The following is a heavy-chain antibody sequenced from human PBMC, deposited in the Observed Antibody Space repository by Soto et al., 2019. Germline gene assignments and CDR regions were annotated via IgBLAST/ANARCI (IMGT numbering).Heavy chain of an antibody. D-gene: IGHD3-22*01. J-gene: IGHJ6*02. CDR3: AKEYGISNYYASSGPLYGIDV. Sequence: PGGSLRLSCAASGFTFDDYAMHWVRQAPGKGLEWVSLISWDGGSTYYADSVKGRFTISRDNSKNSLYLQMNSLRAEDTALYYCAKEYGISNYYASSGPLYGIDVWGQGPTVTVSS. CDR1: GFTFDDYA. V-gene: IGHV3-43D*04. CDR2: ISWDGGST.